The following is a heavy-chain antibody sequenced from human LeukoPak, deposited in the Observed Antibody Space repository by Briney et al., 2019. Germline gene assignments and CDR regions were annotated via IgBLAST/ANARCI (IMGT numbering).Heavy chain of an antibody. D-gene: IGHD3-10*01. CDR3: ARAVTYFYGSVTYDWFDP. CDR1: GFTFTKHW. V-gene: IGHV3-7*01. Sequence: GGSLRLSCVASGFTFTKHWMSWVRQAPGKGLEWVANIKEDGSVKNYMDSVKGRFTISRDNARNTLYLQMNSLRVEDTAMYYCARAVTYFYGSVTYDWFDPWGQGTLVTVSS. CDR2: IKEDGSVK. J-gene: IGHJ5*02.